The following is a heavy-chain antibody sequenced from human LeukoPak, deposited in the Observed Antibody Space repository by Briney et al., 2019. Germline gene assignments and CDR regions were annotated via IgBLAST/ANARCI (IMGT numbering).Heavy chain of an antibody. CDR2: IYYSGST. CDR1: GGSISSGSYY. V-gene: IGHV4-39*07. D-gene: IGHD6-13*01. CDR3: ARDWAAAATRGTGYAFDI. J-gene: IGHJ3*02. Sequence: PSQTLSLTCTVSGGSISSGSYYWGWIRQPPGKGLEWIGSIYYSGSTYYNPSLKSRVTISVDTSKNQFSLKLSSVTAADTAVYYCARDWAAAATRGTGYAFDIWGQGTMVTVSS.